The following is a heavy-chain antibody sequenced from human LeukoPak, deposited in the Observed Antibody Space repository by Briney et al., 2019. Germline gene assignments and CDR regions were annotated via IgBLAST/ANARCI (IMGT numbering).Heavy chain of an antibody. J-gene: IGHJ4*02. CDR2: IRQDGSEK. Sequence: GGYLRLSCAASGFTLSNYWMSWVRQAPGEGLECVAHIRQDGSEKYYVDSVKGRFTVSRDNTKNSLFLQMNSLKTEDTAVYYCTREIGYCSSTSCPHNPDYGDYGLFDYWGQGTLVTVSS. V-gene: IGHV3-7*03. CDR3: TREIGYCSSTSCPHNPDYGDYGLFDY. CDR1: GFTLSNYW. D-gene: IGHD2-2*01.